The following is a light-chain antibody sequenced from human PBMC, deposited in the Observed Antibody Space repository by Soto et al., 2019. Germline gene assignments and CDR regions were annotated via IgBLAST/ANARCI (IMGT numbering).Light chain of an antibody. V-gene: IGKV3-15*01. J-gene: IGKJ4*01. CDR1: QSVSSS. Sequence: EVVMTQSPATLSLSPGERATLSCRASQSVSSSLAWYQQKPGQVPRLLIYDASTRATGIPARCSGSGSGTEFTLSISSLQSEDFAVYYCQQYNNWPPLTFGGGNKVEIK. CDR3: QQYNNWPPLT. CDR2: DAS.